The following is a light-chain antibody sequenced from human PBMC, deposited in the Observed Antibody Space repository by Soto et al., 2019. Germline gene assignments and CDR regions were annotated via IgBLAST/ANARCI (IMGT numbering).Light chain of an antibody. CDR1: SSDVGGYNY. V-gene: IGLV2-14*01. CDR3: SSYTSTGTLL. CDR2: DVS. J-gene: IGLJ1*01. Sequence: QSALAQPASVSGSLGQSITISCTGSSSDVGGYNYVSWYQQHPGKAPKLMIYDVSNRPSGVSNRFSGSKSGNTASLTISGLQAEDEADSYCSSYTSTGTLLFGTGTKVTVL.